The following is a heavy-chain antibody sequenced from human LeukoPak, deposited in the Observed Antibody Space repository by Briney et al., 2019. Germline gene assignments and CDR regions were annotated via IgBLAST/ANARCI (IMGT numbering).Heavy chain of an antibody. V-gene: IGHV4-59*01. CDR3: ARDGYSSSWYTRQVNGWFDP. CDR1: GGAISTYY. Sequence: SETLSLTCTVSGGAISTYYWSWIRQPPGKGLEWIGYIYYSGSTNYNPSLKSRVTISVDTSKNQFSLKLSSVTAADTAVYYCARDGYSSSWYTRQVNGWFDPWGQGTLVTVSS. J-gene: IGHJ5*02. D-gene: IGHD6-13*01. CDR2: IYYSGST.